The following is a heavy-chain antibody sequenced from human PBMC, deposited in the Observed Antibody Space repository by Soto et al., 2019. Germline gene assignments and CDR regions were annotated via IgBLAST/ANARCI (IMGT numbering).Heavy chain of an antibody. Sequence: ASVEVSCRVSGYTLTELSMHWLRQAPGKGLEWMGGFDPEDAETIYAQKSQGRVTMIEDTSTDTAYMELSSLRSEDTAVYYCATGWYSSSWYAWWFDPWGQGTLVTVSS. J-gene: IGHJ5*02. D-gene: IGHD6-13*01. V-gene: IGHV1-24*01. CDR2: FDPEDAET. CDR1: GYTLTELS. CDR3: ATGWYSSSWYAWWFDP.